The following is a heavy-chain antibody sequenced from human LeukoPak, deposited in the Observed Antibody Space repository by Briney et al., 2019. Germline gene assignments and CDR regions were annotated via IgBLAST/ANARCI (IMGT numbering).Heavy chain of an antibody. Sequence: SETLSLTCTVSGGSISSSSYYWGWIRQPPGKGLEWIGSIYYSGSTYYNPSLKSRVTISVGTSKNQFSLKLSSVTAADAAVYYCARHQRVITKKNSGNWFDPWGQGTLVTVSS. CDR2: IYYSGST. D-gene: IGHD1-14*01. CDR3: ARHQRVITKKNSGNWFDP. CDR1: GGSISSSSYY. J-gene: IGHJ5*02. V-gene: IGHV4-39*01.